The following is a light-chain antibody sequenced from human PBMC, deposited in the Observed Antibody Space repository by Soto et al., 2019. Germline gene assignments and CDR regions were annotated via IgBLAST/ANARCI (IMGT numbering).Light chain of an antibody. J-gene: IGLJ2*01. V-gene: IGLV2-14*01. CDR1: SSDVGGYDY. CDR2: DVS. CDR3: NSYTSSSTVA. Sequence: QSVLTQPASVSESPGQSVTISCTGTSSDVGGYDYVSWYQQHPGKAPQLLIYDVSIRPSRVSDRFSGSKSGNTASLTISGLQAEDEADYYCNSYTSSSTVAFGGGTKLTVL.